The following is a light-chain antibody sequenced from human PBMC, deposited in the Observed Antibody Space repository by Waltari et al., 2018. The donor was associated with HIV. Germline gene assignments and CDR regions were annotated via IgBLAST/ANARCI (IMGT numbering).Light chain of an antibody. CDR3: SSYTSSNTLPYV. J-gene: IGLJ1*01. CDR2: DVS. V-gene: IGLV2-14*03. Sequence: GSPGQSITISCTGTSSDVGGYNYVSWYQQHPGKAPKLMIYDVSNRPSGVSNRFSGSKSGNTASLTISGLQAEDEADYYCSSYTSSNTLPYVFGTGTKVTVL. CDR1: SSDVGGYNY.